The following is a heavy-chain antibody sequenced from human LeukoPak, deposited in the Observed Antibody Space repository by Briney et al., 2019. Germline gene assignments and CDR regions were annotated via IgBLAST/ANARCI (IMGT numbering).Heavy chain of an antibody. CDR3: ARVVGASPPTYFDY. CDR2: ISYDGSNK. V-gene: IGHV3-30*03. Sequence: GRSLRLSCAASGFTFSSYGMHWVRQAPGKGLEWVAVISYDGSNKYYADSVKGRFTISRDNSKNTLYLQMNSLRAEDTAVYYCARVVGASPPTYFDYWGQGTLVTVSS. J-gene: IGHJ4*02. CDR1: GFTFSSYG. D-gene: IGHD1-26*01.